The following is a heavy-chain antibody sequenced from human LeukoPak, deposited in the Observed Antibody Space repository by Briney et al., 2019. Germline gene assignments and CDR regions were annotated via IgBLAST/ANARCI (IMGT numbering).Heavy chain of an antibody. CDR1: GGTFSSYA. D-gene: IGHD3/OR15-3a*01. CDR2: IIPIFGTA. CDR3: ARTSQSYELLSGSDLGY. Sequence: SVKVSCKASGGTFSSYAISWVRQAPGQGLEWMGGIIPIFGTANYAQKFQGRVTITTDESTSTAYMELSSLRSEDTAVYYCARTSQSYELLSGSDLGYWGQGTLVTVSS. V-gene: IGHV1-69*05. J-gene: IGHJ4*02.